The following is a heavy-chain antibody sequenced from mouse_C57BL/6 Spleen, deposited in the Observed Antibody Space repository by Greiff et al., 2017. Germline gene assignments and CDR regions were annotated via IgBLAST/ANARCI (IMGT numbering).Heavy chain of an antibody. J-gene: IGHJ2*01. D-gene: IGHD2-14*01. Sequence: QVQLQQPGAELVKPGASVKMSCKASGYTFTRYWITWVKQRPGQGLEWIGDIYPGSGSTNYNEKFKSKATLTVDTATSTAYMQLSSLTSEDSAVYYCARGDRNTDYWGQGTTLTVSS. V-gene: IGHV1-55*01. CDR1: GYTFTRYW. CDR2: IYPGSGST. CDR3: ARGDRNTDY.